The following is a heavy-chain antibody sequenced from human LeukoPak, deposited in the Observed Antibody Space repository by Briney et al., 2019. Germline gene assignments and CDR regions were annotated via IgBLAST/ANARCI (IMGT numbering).Heavy chain of an antibody. CDR2: IKKDGSEK. J-gene: IGHJ1*01. CDR1: GFTFSGYW. V-gene: IGHV3-7*01. CDR3: ADGYGLFHH. D-gene: IGHD5-24*01. Sequence: GGSLRLSCAASGFTFSGYWMSWVRQAPGKGLEWVANIKKDGSEKYYADSVKGRFTISRDKAKKSLYLQMSSLRAEDTAGYYCADGYGLFHHCGQGTLVTVAS.